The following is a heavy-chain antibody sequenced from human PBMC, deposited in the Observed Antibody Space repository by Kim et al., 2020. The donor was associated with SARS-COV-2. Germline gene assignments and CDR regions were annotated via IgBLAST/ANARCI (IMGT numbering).Heavy chain of an antibody. D-gene: IGHD6-13*01. V-gene: IGHV3-49*03. J-gene: IGHJ2*01. CDR1: GFTFGDYA. CDR2: IRSKAYGGTT. CDR3: TRDGTAYSSSWYDWYFDL. Sequence: GRSLRLSCTASGFTFGDYAMSWFRQAPGKGLEWVGFIRSKAYGGTTEYAASVKGRFTISRDDPKSIAYLQMNSLKTEDTAVYYCTRDGTAYSSSWYDWYFDLWGRGTLVTVSS.